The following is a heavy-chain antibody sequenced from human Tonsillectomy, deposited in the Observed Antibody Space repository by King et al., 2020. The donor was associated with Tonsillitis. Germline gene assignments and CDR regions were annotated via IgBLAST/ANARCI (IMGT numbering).Heavy chain of an antibody. CDR3: ARDIPAGGTKFDP. J-gene: IGHJ5*02. D-gene: IGHD6-13*01. V-gene: IGHV4-4*07. Sequence: QLQESGPGLEKPSETLSLTCTVSGGSIISYYWSWIRQPAGKGLEWIGRIYSSGTTDYNPSLKSRVTMSVDTSKNQFSLRLNSVTAADTAVYYCARDIPAGGTKFDPWGQGTLVTVSS. CDR2: IYSSGTT. CDR1: GGSIISYY.